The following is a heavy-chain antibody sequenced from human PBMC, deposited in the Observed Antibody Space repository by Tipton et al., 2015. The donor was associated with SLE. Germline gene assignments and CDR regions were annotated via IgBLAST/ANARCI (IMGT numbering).Heavy chain of an antibody. Sequence: TLSLTCTVSGGSFSSYYWSWIRQPAGKGLEWIGRIYTSGSTNYNPSLKSRLTMSVDTSKNQFSLKLSSVTAADTAVYYCAGGAAAGWFLDYWGQGTLVTVSS. CDR2: IYTSGST. CDR1: GGSFSSYY. J-gene: IGHJ4*02. V-gene: IGHV4-4*07. CDR3: AGGAAAGWFLDY. D-gene: IGHD6-13*01.